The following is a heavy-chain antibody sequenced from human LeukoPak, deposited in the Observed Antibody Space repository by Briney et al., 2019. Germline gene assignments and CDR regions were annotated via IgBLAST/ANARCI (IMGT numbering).Heavy chain of an antibody. J-gene: IGHJ3*02. Sequence: ASVKVSCKASGYTFNTYGISWVRQAPGQGLEWMGWIFTYTGNADYAKKFQGRVNLTANTSASTAYMELRSLRSDDTAVYYCARSGAAWGQWELHSVEAFDIWGQGTMVTVSS. CDR1: GYTFNTYG. D-gene: IGHD1-26*01. CDR3: ARSGAAWGQWELHSVEAFDI. CDR2: IFTYTGNA. V-gene: IGHV1-18*01.